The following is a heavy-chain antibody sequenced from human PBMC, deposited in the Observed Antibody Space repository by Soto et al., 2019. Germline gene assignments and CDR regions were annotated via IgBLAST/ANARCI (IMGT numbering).Heavy chain of an antibody. V-gene: IGHV3-21*01. CDR1: GFTFSSYS. Sequence: PGGSLRLSCAASGFTFSSYSMNWVRQAPGKGLEWVSSISSSSSYIYHADSVKGRFTISRDNAKNSLYLQMNSLRAEDTAVYYCGRDIRNDVGEPPNSFTSWGRAPLVTVS. CDR3: GRDIRNDVGEPPNSFTS. J-gene: IGHJ4*02. D-gene: IGHD3-16*01. CDR2: ISSSSSYI.